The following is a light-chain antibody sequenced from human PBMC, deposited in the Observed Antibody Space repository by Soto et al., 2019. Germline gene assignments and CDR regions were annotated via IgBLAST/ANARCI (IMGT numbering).Light chain of an antibody. CDR2: AAS. J-gene: IGKJ1*01. V-gene: IGKV1-39*01. CDR1: QSIGEY. Sequence: DVPMTQSPSSLSASVGDTVTFTCLAGQSIGEYLTWYQQKPGKAPRLLIYAASNLDKGVQSRLGGRGSGTTFTLTIRSLQPEDFATYYCKQSYSFPRTFGQGTKVDIK. CDR3: KQSYSFPRT.